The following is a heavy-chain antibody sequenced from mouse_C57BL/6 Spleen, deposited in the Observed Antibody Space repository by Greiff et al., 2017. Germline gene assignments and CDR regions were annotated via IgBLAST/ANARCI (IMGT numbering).Heavy chain of an antibody. V-gene: IGHV1-81*01. CDR2: IYPRSGNT. J-gene: IGHJ1*03. D-gene: IGHD3-1*01. CDR1: GYTFTSYG. CDR3: ARGGLRDWYFDV. Sequence: QVQLQQSGAELARPGASVKLSCKASGYTFTSYGISWVKQRTGQGLEWIGEIYPRSGNTYYNEKFKGKATLTADKSSSTAYMELRSLTSEDSAVYFCARGGLRDWYFDVWGTGTTVTVSS.